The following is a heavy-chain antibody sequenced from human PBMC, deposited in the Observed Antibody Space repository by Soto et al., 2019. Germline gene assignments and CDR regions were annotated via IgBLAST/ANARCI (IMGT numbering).Heavy chain of an antibody. Sequence: EVPLVESGGGLVKPGGSLRLSCAASGFTFNYAWMRWVRQAPGKGLEWVGRIKGEIDGGTTDYAAPVKRRFTISRDDSKNTLYLQMNSLKIEDTAVYYCPADPDGDGYIHWGQGTLVTVSS. CDR1: GFTFNYAW. CDR3: PADPDGDGYIH. V-gene: IGHV3-15*01. D-gene: IGHD5-12*01. J-gene: IGHJ4*02. CDR2: IKGEIDGGTT.